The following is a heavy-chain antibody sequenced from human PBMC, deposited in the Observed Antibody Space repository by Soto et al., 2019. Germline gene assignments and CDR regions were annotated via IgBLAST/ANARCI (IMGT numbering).Heavy chain of an antibody. D-gene: IGHD5-18*01. J-gene: IGHJ5*02. CDR2: INHSGST. CDR1: GGSFSGYY. V-gene: IGHV4-34*01. Sequence: SETLSLTCAVYGGSFSGYYWSWIRQPPGKGLEWIGEINHSGSTNYNPSLKSRVTISVDTSKNQFSLKLSSVTAADTAVYYCASQGGDTAMVSWGQGTLVTVSS. CDR3: ASQGGDTAMVS.